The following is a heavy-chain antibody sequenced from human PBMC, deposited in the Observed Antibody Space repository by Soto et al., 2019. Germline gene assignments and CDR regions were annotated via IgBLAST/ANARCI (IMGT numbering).Heavy chain of an antibody. J-gene: IGHJ5*02. CDR2: IIPILGIA. CDR3: ARYELGGNWFDP. V-gene: IGHV1-69*02. Sequence: QVQLVQSGAEVKKPGSSVKVSCKASGGTFSSYTISWVRQAPGQGLEWMGRIIPILGIANYAQKFQGRVTITADKSTSTAYMELSSLRSEDTAVYYCARYELGGNWFDPWGQGNLVTVSS. CDR1: GGTFSSYT. D-gene: IGHD3-16*01.